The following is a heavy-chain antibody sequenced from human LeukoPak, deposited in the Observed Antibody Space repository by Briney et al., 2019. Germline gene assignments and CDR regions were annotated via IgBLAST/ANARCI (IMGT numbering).Heavy chain of an antibody. CDR3: AKVTYGSGTYGAFDY. V-gene: IGHV3-23*01. CDR2: LSGLGYRT. Sequence: PGGSLRLSCAPSGFIFSSFAMGWVRQAPGKGLEWVSGLSGLGYRTHYADSVKGRFTISRDNSQNMLFLQMDSLRVEDTAVYYCAKVTYGSGTYGAFDYWGQGTLVTVSS. CDR1: GFIFSSFA. J-gene: IGHJ4*02. D-gene: IGHD3-10*01.